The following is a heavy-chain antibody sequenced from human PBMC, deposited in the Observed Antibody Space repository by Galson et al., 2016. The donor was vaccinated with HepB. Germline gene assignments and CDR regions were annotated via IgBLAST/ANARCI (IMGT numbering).Heavy chain of an antibody. CDR1: GFIFSNYA. CDR3: ARFGGSLGMDV. CDR2: IWYDGSNK. D-gene: IGHD2-15*01. V-gene: IGHV3-33*08. J-gene: IGHJ6*02. Sequence: SLRLSCAASGFIFSNYAMSWVRQAPGKGLEWVALIWYDGSNKHYADSVKGRFTISRDNSKNTLYLQMNSLTAEDTAVYYCARFGGSLGMDVWGQGTTVTVSS.